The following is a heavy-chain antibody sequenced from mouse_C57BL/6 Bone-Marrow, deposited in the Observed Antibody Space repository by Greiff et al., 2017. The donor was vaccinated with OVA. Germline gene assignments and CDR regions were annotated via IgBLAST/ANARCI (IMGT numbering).Heavy chain of an antibody. D-gene: IGHD3-2*02. V-gene: IGHV1-55*01. Sequence: QVQLQQSGAELVKPGASVKMSCKASGYTFTSYWITWVKQRPGQGLEWIGDIYPGSGSTNYNEKFKSKATLTVDTSSSTAYMQLSSLTSEDSAVYYCSRQLRLRSSFDYWGQGTTLTVSS. J-gene: IGHJ2*01. CDR3: SRQLRLRSSFDY. CDR2: IYPGSGST. CDR1: GYTFTSYW.